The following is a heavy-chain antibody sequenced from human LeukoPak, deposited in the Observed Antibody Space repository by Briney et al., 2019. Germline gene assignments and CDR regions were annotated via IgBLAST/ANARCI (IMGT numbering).Heavy chain of an antibody. D-gene: IGHD1-14*01. CDR2: IKPDGSTR. J-gene: IGHJ4*02. CDR1: GFAFSATS. CDR3: STDWNHNCGL. Sequence: PGGSLSLSCAVSGFAFSATSMTWVRQAPGKGLECVANIKPDGSTRYYVDSVKGRFTVSRDNAKNSLYLQMNSLRVEDTGIYYCSTDWNHNCGLWGQGTLVTVSS. V-gene: IGHV3-7*01.